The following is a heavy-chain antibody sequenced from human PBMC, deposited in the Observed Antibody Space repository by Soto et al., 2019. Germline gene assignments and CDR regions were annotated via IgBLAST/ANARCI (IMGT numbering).Heavy chain of an antibody. Sequence: EVQLVESGGGLVQPGGSLRLSCAASGFTFSNYWIHWVRQAPGKGLVWVSRIKSDGSSISYADSVKGRFTISRDNARNTLFLQMNSLRAEDTAVYYCARGGFSGSGSYIQGDYWGQGTLVTVSS. CDR1: GFTFSNYW. CDR2: IKSDGSSI. CDR3: ARGGFSGSGSYIQGDY. J-gene: IGHJ4*02. V-gene: IGHV3-74*01. D-gene: IGHD3-10*01.